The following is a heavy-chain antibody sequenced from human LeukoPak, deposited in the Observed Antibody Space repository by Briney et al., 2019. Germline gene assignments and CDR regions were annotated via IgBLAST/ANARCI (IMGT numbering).Heavy chain of an antibody. V-gene: IGHV5-51*01. Sequence: GESLKISCKGPGYSFTRYWIGWVRQMPGKGLEWMGIIYPGDSDTRYSPSFQGQVTISADKSITTAYLQWSSLKASDTAMYYCARSRIAARLGAFDIWGQGTMVTVSS. CDR3: ARSRIAARLGAFDI. CDR2: IYPGDSDT. CDR1: GYSFTRYW. D-gene: IGHD6-6*01. J-gene: IGHJ3*02.